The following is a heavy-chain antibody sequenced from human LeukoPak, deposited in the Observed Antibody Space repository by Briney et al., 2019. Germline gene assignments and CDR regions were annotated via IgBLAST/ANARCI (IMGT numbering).Heavy chain of an antibody. CDR1: GFTVSSNY. V-gene: IGHV3-23*01. CDR3: AKMGAMIVVVSHYMDV. D-gene: IGHD3-22*01. Sequence: GGSLRLSCAASGFTVSSNYMSWVRQAPGKGLEWVSAISGSGGSTYYADSVKGRFTISRDNSKNTLYLQMNSLRAEDTAVYYCAKMGAMIVVVSHYMDVWGKGTTVTVSS. CDR2: ISGSGGST. J-gene: IGHJ6*03.